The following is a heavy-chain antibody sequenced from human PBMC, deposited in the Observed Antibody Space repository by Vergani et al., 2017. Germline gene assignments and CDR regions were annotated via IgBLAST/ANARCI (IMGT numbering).Heavy chain of an antibody. Sequence: LVESGGGSVKPGGSLRLSCAASGFKFSDYYMSWIRQAPGKGLEWVSHISPGASTVYYTDSVTGRFTVSRDNDNNSLTLDMTTLRVEDTAVYYCAKNPGISTTRHYYAMDIWGQGTTVTVSS. V-gene: IGHV3-11*04. CDR1: GFKFSDYY. J-gene: IGHJ6*02. D-gene: IGHD1-1*01. CDR3: AKNPGISTTRHYYAMDI. CDR2: ISPGASTV.